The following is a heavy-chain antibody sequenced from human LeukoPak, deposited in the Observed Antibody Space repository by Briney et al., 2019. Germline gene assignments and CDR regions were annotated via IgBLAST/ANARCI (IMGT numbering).Heavy chain of an antibody. CDR2: FDPEDGET. D-gene: IGHD6-19*01. Sequence: ASVKVSYMVSGYTLTELSMHWVRQAPGKGLEWMGGFDPEDGETIYAQKFQGRVTMTEDTSTDTAYMELSSLRSEDTAVYYCATDQRIAVAGTKLRSWGHGKLGSVSS. CDR1: GYTLTELS. J-gene: IGHJ4*01. CDR3: ATDQRIAVAGTKLRS. V-gene: IGHV1-24*01.